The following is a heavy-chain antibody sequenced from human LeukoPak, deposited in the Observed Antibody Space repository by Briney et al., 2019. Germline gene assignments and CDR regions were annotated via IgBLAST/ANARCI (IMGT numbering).Heavy chain of an antibody. V-gene: IGHV3-7*03. CDR2: IKQDGSEK. Sequence: GGSLRLSCAASGLTFSSYWMSWVRQAPGKGLEWVANIKQDGSEKYYVDSVKGRFTISRDNAKNSLYLQMNSLRAEDTAVYYCAKDVWPTAYYDYWGQGTLVTVSS. D-gene: IGHD4-17*01. CDR3: AKDVWPTAYYDY. CDR1: GLTFSSYW. J-gene: IGHJ4*02.